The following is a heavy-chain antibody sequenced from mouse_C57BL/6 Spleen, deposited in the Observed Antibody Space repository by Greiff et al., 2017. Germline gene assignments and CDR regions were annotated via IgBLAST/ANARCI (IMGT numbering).Heavy chain of an antibody. D-gene: IGHD2-14*01. J-gene: IGHJ2*01. Sequence: QVQLKESGAELVKPGASVKMSCKASGYTFTSYWITWVKQRPGQGLEWIGDIYPGSGSTNYNEKFKSKATLTVDTSSSTAYMQLSSLTSEDSAVYYCARGSHRNPAYWGQGTTLTVSS. V-gene: IGHV1-55*01. CDR2: IYPGSGST. CDR3: ARGSHRNPAY. CDR1: GYTFTSYW.